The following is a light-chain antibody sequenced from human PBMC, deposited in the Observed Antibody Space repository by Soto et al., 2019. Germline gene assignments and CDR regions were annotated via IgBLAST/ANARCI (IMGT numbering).Light chain of an antibody. CDR1: SGHSSYI. Sequence: QSVLTQSSSASASLGSSVTLTCTLSSGHSSYIIAWHQQQPGKAPRYLMKLEGSGSYNKGSGVPDRFSGSSSGADRYLTISNLQFEDEAEYYCEPWDGNLRLFGGGTKLTVL. V-gene: IGLV4-60*02. J-gene: IGLJ3*02. CDR3: EPWDGNLRL. CDR2: LEGSGSY.